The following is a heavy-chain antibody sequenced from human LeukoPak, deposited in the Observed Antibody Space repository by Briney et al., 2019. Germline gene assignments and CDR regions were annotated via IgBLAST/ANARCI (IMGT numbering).Heavy chain of an antibody. CDR2: IYPGDSDT. V-gene: IGHV5-51*01. Sequence: GESLKISCKGSGYSFTSYWIGWVRQMPGKGLEWMGIIYPGDSDTRYSPSFQGQVTISADKSISTAYLQWSSLKASDTAMYYCARSYYDSSGYSEVHAFDIWGQGTMVTVSS. CDR3: ARSYYDSSGYSEVHAFDI. J-gene: IGHJ3*02. CDR1: GYSFTSYW. D-gene: IGHD3-22*01.